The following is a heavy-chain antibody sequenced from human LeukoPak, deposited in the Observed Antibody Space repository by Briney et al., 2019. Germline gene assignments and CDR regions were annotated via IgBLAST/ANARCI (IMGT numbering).Heavy chain of an antibody. J-gene: IGHJ3*02. CDR3: AREGEGITMIREGAFDI. V-gene: IGHV3-48*01. D-gene: IGHD3-22*01. Sequence: GRSLRLSCAASGFTFSSYAMHWVRQAPGKGLEWVSYISSSSSTIYYADSVKGRFTISRDNAKNSLYLQMNSLGAEDTAVYYCAREGEGITMIREGAFDIWGQGTMVTVSS. CDR2: ISSSSSTI. CDR1: GFTFSSYA.